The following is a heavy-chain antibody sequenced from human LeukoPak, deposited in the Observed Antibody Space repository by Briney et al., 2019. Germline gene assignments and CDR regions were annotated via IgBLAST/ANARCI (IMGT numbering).Heavy chain of an antibody. V-gene: IGHV5-51*01. J-gene: IGHJ4*02. CDR1: GYSFASYW. CDR3: ARSIDVVAATPNYFDY. D-gene: IGHD2-15*01. CDR2: IYPGDSDT. Sequence: GESLKISCKGSGYSFASYWIGWVRQMPGKGLEWMGIIYPGDSDTRYSPSFQGQVTISADKSISTAYLQWSSLKASDTAMYYCARSIDVVAATPNYFDYWGQGTLVTVSS.